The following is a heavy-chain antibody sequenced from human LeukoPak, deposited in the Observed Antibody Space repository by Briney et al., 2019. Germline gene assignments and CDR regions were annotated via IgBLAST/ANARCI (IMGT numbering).Heavy chain of an antibody. CDR1: GFTVSSNY. Sequence: PGGSLRLSCAASGFTVSSNYMTRVRQAPGKGLEWVSVIYSGGSTNYADSVKGRFTISRDNSKNTLYLQINSLRAEDTAVYYCARDHCSGGSCYSAYWGQGTLVTVSS. D-gene: IGHD2-15*01. V-gene: IGHV3-53*01. CDR2: IYSGGST. J-gene: IGHJ4*02. CDR3: ARDHCSGGSCYSAY.